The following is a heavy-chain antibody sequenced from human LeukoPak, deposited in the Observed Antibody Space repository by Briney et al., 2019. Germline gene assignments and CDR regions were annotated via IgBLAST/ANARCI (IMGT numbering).Heavy chain of an antibody. Sequence: SETLSLTCAVYGGSFSAYYWSWIRQPPGKGLEWIGEINHSGSTNYNPSLKSRVTISVDTSKNQFSLKLSSVTAADTAVYYCARRRIAARPADYWGQGTLVTVSS. CDR2: INHSGST. V-gene: IGHV4-34*01. CDR3: ARRRIAARPADY. D-gene: IGHD6-6*01. CDR1: GGSFSAYY. J-gene: IGHJ4*02.